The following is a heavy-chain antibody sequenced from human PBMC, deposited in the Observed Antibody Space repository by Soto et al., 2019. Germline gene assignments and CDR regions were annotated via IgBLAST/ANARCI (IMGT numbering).Heavy chain of an antibody. D-gene: IGHD4-17*01. CDR3: ARDQDGEDY. V-gene: IGHV3-30-3*01. J-gene: IGHJ4*02. Sequence: QVQLVESGGGVVQPGRSLRLSCAASGFTFSSYAMHWVRQAPGKGLEWVAVISYDGSNKYYADSVKGRFTISRDNSKNTLYLQMNSLRAEDTAVYYCARDQDGEDYWGQGTLVTVSS. CDR1: GFTFSSYA. CDR2: ISYDGSNK.